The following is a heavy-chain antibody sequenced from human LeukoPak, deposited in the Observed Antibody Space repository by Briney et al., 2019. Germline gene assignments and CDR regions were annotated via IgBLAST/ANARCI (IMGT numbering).Heavy chain of an antibody. CDR1: GGSISSSSYY. CDR2: IYYSGST. CDR3: AVAYYDFWSGYYHGWFDP. D-gene: IGHD3-3*01. J-gene: IGHJ5*02. V-gene: IGHV4-39*01. Sequence: SETLSLTCTVSGGSISSSSYYWGWIRQPPGKGLEWIGSIYYSGSTYYNPSLKGRVTISVDTSKNQFSLKLSSVTAADTAVYYCAVAYYDFWSGYYHGWFDPWGQGTLVTVSS.